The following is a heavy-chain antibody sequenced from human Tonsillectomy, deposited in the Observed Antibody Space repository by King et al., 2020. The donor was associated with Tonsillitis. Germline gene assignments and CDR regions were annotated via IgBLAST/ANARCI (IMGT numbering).Heavy chain of an antibody. Sequence: VQLVESGGEVKKPGASVKVSCKGSGYTFSNYGVSWVRQAPGQGLEWMGWISAYSGNTYHTQNFQGRLTLTTDTSTDTAYMEMRSLRLNDTAIYFCARSGNYSEFDFWGQGTLVTVSA. CDR1: GYTFSNYG. J-gene: IGHJ4*02. V-gene: IGHV1-18*04. CDR2: ISAYSGNT. D-gene: IGHD3-10*01. CDR3: ARSGNYSEFDF.